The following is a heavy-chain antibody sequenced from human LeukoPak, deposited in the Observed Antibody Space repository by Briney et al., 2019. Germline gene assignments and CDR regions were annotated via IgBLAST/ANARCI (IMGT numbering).Heavy chain of an antibody. CDR3: AKLGYYGSGSYGYFFDY. Sequence: GGSLRLSCAASGFTFSSYGMHWVRQAPGKGLEWVAFIRYDGSKKYYADSVKGRFTISRDNSKNTLYLQMNSLRAEDTAVYYCAKLGYYGSGSYGYFFDYWGQGTLVTVSS. V-gene: IGHV3-30*02. CDR2: IRYDGSKK. CDR1: GFTFSSYG. D-gene: IGHD3-10*01. J-gene: IGHJ4*02.